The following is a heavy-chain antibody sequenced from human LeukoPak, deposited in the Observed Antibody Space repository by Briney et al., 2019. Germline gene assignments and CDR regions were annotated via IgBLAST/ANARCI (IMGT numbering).Heavy chain of an antibody. CDR1: GYTFTDYY. V-gene: IGHV1-2*06. D-gene: IGHD6-6*01. CDR2: INPDSGGT. Sequence: AASVKVSCKASGYTFTDYYIHLVRQAPGQGLEWIGRINPDSGGTNSAQKFQGRVTMTRDTSISTAYIELSSLRSDDTAVYYCARAKEQTIAARYFDYWGQGTLVTVSS. J-gene: IGHJ4*02. CDR3: ARAKEQTIAARYFDY.